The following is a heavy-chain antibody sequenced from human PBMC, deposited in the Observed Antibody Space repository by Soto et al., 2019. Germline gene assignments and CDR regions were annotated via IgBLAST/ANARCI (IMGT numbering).Heavy chain of an antibody. Sequence: ASVKVSCKASGYTFTSYAMHWVRQAPGQRLEWMGWINAGNGNTKYSQKFQGRVTITRDTSASTAYMELSSLRSEDTAVYYCARDLSLVPAAAETKYYYYYMDVWGKGTTVTVSS. J-gene: IGHJ6*03. CDR3: ARDLSLVPAAAETKYYYYYMDV. V-gene: IGHV1-3*01. CDR2: INAGNGNT. D-gene: IGHD2-2*01. CDR1: GYTFTSYA.